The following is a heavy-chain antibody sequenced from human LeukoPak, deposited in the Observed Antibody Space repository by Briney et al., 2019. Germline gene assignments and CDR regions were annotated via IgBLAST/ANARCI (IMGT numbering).Heavy chain of an antibody. Sequence: GESLKISCKNTGYNFASFWIAWVRQMPGKGLEWMGVIYPGGSDTRYSPSFQGQVTISVDKSISTAYLQWNSLKASDTAMYYCASPHHYASGTFYLDYWGQGTLVTVSS. J-gene: IGHJ4*02. CDR2: IYPGGSDT. CDR1: GYNFASFW. V-gene: IGHV5-51*01. D-gene: IGHD3-10*01. CDR3: ASPHHYASGTFYLDY.